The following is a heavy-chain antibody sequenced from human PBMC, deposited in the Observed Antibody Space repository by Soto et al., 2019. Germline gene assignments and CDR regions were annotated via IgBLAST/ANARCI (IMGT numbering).Heavy chain of an antibody. J-gene: IGHJ4*02. D-gene: IGHD3-22*01. Sequence: PGGSLRLSCAASGFTFSSYAMSWVRQAPGKGLEWVSAISGSGGSTYYADSVKGRFTFSRDNSKNTLYLQMNSLRAEDTAVYYCVKDQYYDSSGYYSKSFFDYWGQGTLVTVSS. CDR3: VKDQYYDSSGYYSKSFFDY. CDR1: GFTFSSYA. V-gene: IGHV3-23*01. CDR2: ISGSGGST.